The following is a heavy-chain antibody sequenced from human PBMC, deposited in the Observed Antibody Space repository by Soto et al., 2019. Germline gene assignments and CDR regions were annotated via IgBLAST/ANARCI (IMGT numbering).Heavy chain of an antibody. J-gene: IGHJ4*02. CDR3: ASRRYFDWPHYDY. Sequence: QVQLVQSGAEVKKPGCSVKVSCKASGGTFSSYAISWVRQAPGQGLEWMGGIIPIFGTANYAQKFQGRVTITEDKSTSTAYMELSSLRAEDTAVYYCASRRYFDWPHYDYWGQGTLVTVSS. CDR1: GGTFSSYA. V-gene: IGHV1-69*06. D-gene: IGHD3-9*01. CDR2: IIPIFGTA.